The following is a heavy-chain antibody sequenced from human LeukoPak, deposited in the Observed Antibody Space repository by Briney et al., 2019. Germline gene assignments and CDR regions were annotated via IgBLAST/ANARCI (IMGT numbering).Heavy chain of an antibody. Sequence: AESLKISSKDSGYSFTSYWICCGRQMPPKNLQWRGGIYPGDSDTRYNPSLKSQVTITADTSINTASLQLSSLTASDTAVYYCARRGEAIDPFDYWGQGSLVTVSS. CDR2: IYPGDSDT. D-gene: IGHD2-21*01. CDR3: ARRGEAIDPFDY. J-gene: IGHJ4*02. CDR1: GYSFTSYW. V-gene: IGHV5-51*01.